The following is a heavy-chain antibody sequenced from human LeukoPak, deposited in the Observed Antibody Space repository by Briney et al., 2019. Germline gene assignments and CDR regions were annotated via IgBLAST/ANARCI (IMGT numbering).Heavy chain of an antibody. D-gene: IGHD6-13*01. J-gene: IGHJ4*02. CDR3: AREYDSRARFDS. Sequence: GGSLRLSCTASGFSFNTQYMAWVRQAPGKGLEWVANINQDGSIRNYVDSVKGRFTISRDNARNSLYLQMNSLRVEDTAVYFCAREYDSRARFDSWGQGALVTVSS. CDR2: INQDGSIR. V-gene: IGHV3-7*01. CDR1: GFSFNTQY.